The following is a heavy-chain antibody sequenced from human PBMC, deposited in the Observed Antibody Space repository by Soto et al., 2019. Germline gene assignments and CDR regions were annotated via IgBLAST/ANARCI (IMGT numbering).Heavy chain of an antibody. V-gene: IGHV4-59*13. CDR2: AYYTAET. J-gene: IGHJ3*01. Sequence: PSETLSLTCNVSGGSITIYYWSWIRQSPGKGLEWIGYAYYTAETNYNPSLKSRVTISVDPSKSQFSLKLNSVTAADTAVYFCARLGASRTLVWGQGTMVTVSS. CDR1: GGSITIYY. D-gene: IGHD7-27*01. CDR3: ARLGASRTLV.